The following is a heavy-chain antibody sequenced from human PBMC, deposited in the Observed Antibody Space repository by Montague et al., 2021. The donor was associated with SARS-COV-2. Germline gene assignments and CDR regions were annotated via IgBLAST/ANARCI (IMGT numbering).Heavy chain of an antibody. J-gene: IGHJ6*02. CDR1: EFSFRSDW. CDR3: AGASGYPIRGMDV. Sequence: SLRLSCAASEFSFRSDWINWVRQGPGKGLVWVSRIYSDGSRIDYADSVKGLFTISRDNARNTVFLQMNSLRVEDAAVYYCAGASGYPIRGMDVWGQGTTVTV. V-gene: IGHV3-74*01. D-gene: IGHD5-12*01. CDR2: IYSDGSRI.